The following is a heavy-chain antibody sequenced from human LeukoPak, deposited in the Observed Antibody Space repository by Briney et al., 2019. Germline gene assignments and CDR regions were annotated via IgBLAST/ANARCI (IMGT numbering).Heavy chain of an antibody. Sequence: GESLRLSCAASGFTVSSTYMSWVRQAPGKGLEWVSVIYSGGTTYYADSVKGRFTISRDNSKNTLYLQMNSLRAEDTAVYYCAREAGVVVLPAAMQHIGRWGQGTLVTVSS. J-gene: IGHJ4*02. CDR2: IYSGGTT. CDR3: AREAGVVVLPAAMQHIGR. CDR1: GFTVSSTY. D-gene: IGHD2-2*01. V-gene: IGHV3-53*01.